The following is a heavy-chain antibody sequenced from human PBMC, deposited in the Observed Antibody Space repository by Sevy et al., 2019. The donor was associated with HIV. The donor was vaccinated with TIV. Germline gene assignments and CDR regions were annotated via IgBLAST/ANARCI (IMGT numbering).Heavy chain of an antibody. D-gene: IGHD2-2*02. CDR3: ARGEEYCSSTSCYMFNYYYYGMDV. CDR1: GGSFSGYY. CDR2: INHSGST. J-gene: IGHJ6*02. Sequence: SETLSLTCAVYGGSFSGYYWSWIRQPPGKGLERIGEINHSGSTNYNPSLKSRVTISVDTSKNQFSLKLSSVTAADTAVYYCARGEEYCSSTSCYMFNYYYYGMDVWGQGTTVTVSS. V-gene: IGHV4-34*01.